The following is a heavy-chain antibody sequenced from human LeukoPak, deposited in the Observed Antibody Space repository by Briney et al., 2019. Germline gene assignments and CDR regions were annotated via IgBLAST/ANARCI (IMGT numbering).Heavy chain of an antibody. V-gene: IGHV4-31*03. D-gene: IGHD6-13*01. CDR1: GDSISSGGYY. J-gene: IGHJ3*01. CDR2: IYYSGST. CDR3: ARDRAGLDAFDF. Sequence: PSETLSLTCTGSGDSISSGGYYWSWIRQHPGKGLESIGYIYYSGSTYYNPSLKSRVTISVDTSKNQFSLKLSSVTAADTAVYYCARDRAGLDAFDFWGQGTMVTVSS.